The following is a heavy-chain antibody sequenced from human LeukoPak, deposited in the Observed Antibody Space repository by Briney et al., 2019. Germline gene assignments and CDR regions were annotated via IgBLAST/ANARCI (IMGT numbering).Heavy chain of an antibody. V-gene: IGHV1-69*05. CDR2: IIPIFGTA. CDR3: ARAELRTGFYYYHYMDV. CDR1: GGTFSSYA. Sequence: SVKVSCKASGGTFSSYAISWVRQAPGQGLEWMGGIIPIFGTANYAQKFQGRVTITTDESTSTAYMELSSLRSEDTAVYYCARAELRTGFYYYHYMDVWGKGTTVTVSS. D-gene: IGHD1-26*01. J-gene: IGHJ6*03.